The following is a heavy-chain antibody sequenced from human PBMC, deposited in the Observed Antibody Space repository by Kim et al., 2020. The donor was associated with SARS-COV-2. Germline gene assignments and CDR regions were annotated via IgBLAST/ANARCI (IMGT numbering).Heavy chain of an antibody. Sequence: YADSVKGRFTISRDNSKNTLYLQMNSLRAEDTAVYYCAKDAWIAVAGRVYWGQGTLVTVSS. V-gene: IGHV3-23*01. CDR3: AKDAWIAVAGRVY. J-gene: IGHJ4*02. D-gene: IGHD6-19*01.